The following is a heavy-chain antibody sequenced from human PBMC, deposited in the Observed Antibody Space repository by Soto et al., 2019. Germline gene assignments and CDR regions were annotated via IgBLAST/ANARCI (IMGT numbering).Heavy chain of an antibody. Sequence: SETLCLTCTVSGGSISSGGYYWSWIRQHPGKGLEWIGYIYYSGSTYYNPSLKSRVTISVDTSKNQFSLKLSSVTAADTAVYYCARDDRYSSSSVGYYYYGMDVWGQGTTVTVSS. CDR3: ARDDRYSSSSVGYYYYGMDV. CDR1: GGSISSGGYY. J-gene: IGHJ6*02. D-gene: IGHD6-6*01. CDR2: IYYSGST. V-gene: IGHV4-31*03.